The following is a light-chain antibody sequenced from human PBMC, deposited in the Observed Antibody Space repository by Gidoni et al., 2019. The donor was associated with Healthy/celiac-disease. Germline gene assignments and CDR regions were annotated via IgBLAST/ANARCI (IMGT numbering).Light chain of an antibody. Sequence: ELVLTQSPGTLSLSPGERATLSCRASQSVSSSYLAWYQQNPGQAPRLLIYGASSRATGSPDRFSGSGSGTDFTLTISILEPEDFAVYYCQQYGSSRRTFGQXTKVEIK. CDR1: QSVSSSY. V-gene: IGKV3-20*01. J-gene: IGKJ1*01. CDR2: GAS. CDR3: QQYGSSRRT.